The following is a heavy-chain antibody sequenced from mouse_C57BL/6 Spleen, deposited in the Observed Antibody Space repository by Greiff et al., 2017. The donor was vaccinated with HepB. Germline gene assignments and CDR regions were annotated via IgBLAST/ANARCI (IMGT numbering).Heavy chain of an antibody. CDR2: IYPGGGYT. V-gene: IGHV1-63*01. Sequence: VMLVESGAELVRPGTSVKMSCKASGYTFTNYWIGWVKQSPGHGLEWIGDIYPGGGYTNYNEKFKGKATLTADKSSSTAYMQFSSLTSEDSAIYYCARGVYGSSYLYYFDYWGQGTTLTVSS. J-gene: IGHJ2*01. CDR3: ARGVYGSSYLYYFDY. D-gene: IGHD1-1*01. CDR1: GYTFTNYW.